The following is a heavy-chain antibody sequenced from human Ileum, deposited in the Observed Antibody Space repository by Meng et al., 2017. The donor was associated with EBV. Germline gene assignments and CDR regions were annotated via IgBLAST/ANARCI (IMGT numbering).Heavy chain of an antibody. V-gene: IGHV4-39*07. D-gene: IGHD1-26*01. J-gene: IGHJ4*02. CDR1: GGSFSSRKYY. Sequence: QLRLQESGPGLVKPSETLSLTCGGSGGSFSSRKYYWGWIRQPPGKALEWIASIYYSGTTYYNPSLQSRVSISVDKSKNQVSLNMTSMTAADTAVYYCASRELAPFDYWGQGTLVTVSS. CDR2: IYYSGTT. CDR3: ASRELAPFDY.